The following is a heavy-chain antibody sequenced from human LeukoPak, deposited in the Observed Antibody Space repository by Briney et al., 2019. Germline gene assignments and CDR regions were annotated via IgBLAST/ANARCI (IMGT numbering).Heavy chain of an antibody. CDR3: AKDSRYGSGSFHHFYYSMDV. J-gene: IGHJ6*02. V-gene: IGHV3-30*18. Sequence: PGTSLRLSCAASGFTFSSYGMHWVRQAPGKGLEWVADISYDGRNEYYADSVKGRFTISRDNSKNTLYLQMNSLRAEDTAVFHCAKDSRYGSGSFHHFYYSMDVWGQGTTVTVSS. CDR1: GFTFSSYG. CDR2: ISYDGRNE. D-gene: IGHD3-10*01.